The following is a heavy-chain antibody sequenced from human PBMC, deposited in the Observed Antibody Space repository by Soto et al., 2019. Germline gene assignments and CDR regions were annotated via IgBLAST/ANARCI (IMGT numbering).Heavy chain of an antibody. CDR2: ISDSGSTI. CDR3: TRDGS. D-gene: IGHD5-12*01. CDR1: GFTFSSYA. J-gene: IGHJ5*02. V-gene: IGHV3-48*01. Sequence: GGSLRLSCAASGFTFSSYAMSWVRQTPDKGLEWLSYISDSGSTIHYADSVKGRFTISRDNAKNSLYLQMNSLRADDTAVYYCTRDGSWGQGTLVTVSS.